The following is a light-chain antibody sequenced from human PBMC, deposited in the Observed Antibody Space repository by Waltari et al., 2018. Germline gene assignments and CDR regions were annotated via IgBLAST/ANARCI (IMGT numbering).Light chain of an antibody. CDR2: DVS. CDR1: SSDVGGYNY. CDR3: SSYTSSSTWV. J-gene: IGLJ3*02. Sequence: QSALTQPASVSGSPGQSITIPCTGTSSDVGGYNYVSWYQQPPGKAPKLMIYDVSKRPSGVSNRFSGSKSGNTASLTISGLQAEDEADYYCSSYTSSSTWVFGGGTKLTVL. V-gene: IGLV2-14*01.